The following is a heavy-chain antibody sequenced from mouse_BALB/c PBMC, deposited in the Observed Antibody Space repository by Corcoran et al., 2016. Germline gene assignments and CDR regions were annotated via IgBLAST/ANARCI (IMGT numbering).Heavy chain of an antibody. J-gene: IGHJ3*01. CDR2: IDLANGNT. D-gene: IGHD1-1*01. CDR1: GSTIKDTY. V-gene: IGHV14-3*02. CDR3: ARRVYGRSSSWLAY. Sequence: EVRLQQSGAELVKPGASVKLSCTASGSTIKDTYMHWVKQRPEQGLEWIGRIDLANGNTKYDPKFQGKATITADISSNTTDLQLSSLTSEETDVYYCARRVYGRSSSWLAYWGQGTLVTVSA.